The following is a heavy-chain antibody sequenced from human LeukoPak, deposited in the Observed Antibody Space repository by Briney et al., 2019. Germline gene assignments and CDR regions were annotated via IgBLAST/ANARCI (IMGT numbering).Heavy chain of an antibody. CDR3: AKDHYDNSGFYSRGDVFDI. Sequence: GGSLRLSCAASGFTFSSYWMHWVRQAPGKGPVWVARIRSDGSSTDYADSVKGRFTISRDNAKSTLYLQMNSLRVEDTAVYYCAKDHYDNSGFYSRGDVFDIWGQGTMVTVSS. CDR1: GFTFSSYW. J-gene: IGHJ3*02. V-gene: IGHV3-74*01. CDR2: IRSDGSST. D-gene: IGHD3-22*01.